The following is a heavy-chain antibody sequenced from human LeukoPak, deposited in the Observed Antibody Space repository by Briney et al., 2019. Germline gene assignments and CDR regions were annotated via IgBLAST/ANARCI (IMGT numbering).Heavy chain of an antibody. CDR2: INSDGSST. V-gene: IGHV3-74*01. CDR3: ARDADSSGYYGY. Sequence: LTGGSLRLSCAASGFTFSSYWMHWVRQAPGKGLVWVSRINSDGSSTSYADSVKGRFTISRDNAKNTLYLQMNSLRAEDTAMYYCARDADSSGYYGYWGQGTLVTVSS. J-gene: IGHJ4*02. CDR1: GFTFSSYW. D-gene: IGHD3-22*01.